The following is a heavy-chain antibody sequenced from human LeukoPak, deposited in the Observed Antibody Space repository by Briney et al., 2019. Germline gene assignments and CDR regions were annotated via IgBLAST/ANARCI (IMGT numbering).Heavy chain of an antibody. Sequence: GGSLRLSCAGSGFTFSSYGMSWVRQAPGRGLEWVSGISGSGGSTWYVDSVKGRFTISRDNSKNTLFLQMNSLRAEDTALYYCAKDRALNPGYYGMDVWGQGTTVTVSS. V-gene: IGHV3-23*01. CDR2: ISGSGGST. D-gene: IGHD7-27*01. CDR3: AKDRALNPGYYGMDV. CDR1: GFTFSSYG. J-gene: IGHJ6*02.